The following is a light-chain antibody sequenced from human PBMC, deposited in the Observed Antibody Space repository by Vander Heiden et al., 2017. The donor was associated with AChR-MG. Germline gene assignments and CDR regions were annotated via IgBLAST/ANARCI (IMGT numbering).Light chain of an antibody. V-gene: IGKV6-21*02. CDR1: ETIDNS. CDR2: FAS. CDR3: QQSRSFPLT. J-gene: IGKJ4*01. Sequence: EIVLTQSPDFQSVTPKEKVTITCRASETIDNSLHWYQQKAGQSPKLLIRFASQSISGVPSRSSGSRSGTEFTLTINSLEAEDAATYYCQQSRSFPLTFGGGTKVDIK.